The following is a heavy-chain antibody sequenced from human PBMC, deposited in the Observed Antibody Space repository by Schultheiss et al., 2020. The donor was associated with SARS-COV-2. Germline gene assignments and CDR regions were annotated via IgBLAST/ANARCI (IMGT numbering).Heavy chain of an antibody. CDR2: IYHSGST. Sequence: SETLSLTCAVYGGSFSGYYWSWIRQPPGKGLEWIGSIYHSGSTYYNPSLKSRVTISVDTSKNQFSLKLSSVTAADTAVYYCARLRLASFDYWGQGTLVTVSS. D-gene: IGHD6-19*01. CDR1: GGSFSGYY. J-gene: IGHJ4*02. CDR3: ARLRLASFDY. V-gene: IGHV4-34*01.